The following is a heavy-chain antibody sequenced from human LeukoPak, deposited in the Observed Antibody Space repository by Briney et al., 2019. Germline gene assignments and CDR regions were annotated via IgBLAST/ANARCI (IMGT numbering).Heavy chain of an antibody. CDR1: GFTISSNY. CDR3: ARERSLGIPVAGTIFDY. Sequence: GGSLRLSCAASGFTISSNYMGWVRQAPGKGLEWVSVIYSSGSTYYADSVKGRFTISRDNSKNTLYLQMNSLRAEDTAVYYCARERSLGIPVAGTIFDYWGQGTLVTVSS. CDR2: IYSSGST. J-gene: IGHJ4*02. D-gene: IGHD6-19*01. V-gene: IGHV3-66*01.